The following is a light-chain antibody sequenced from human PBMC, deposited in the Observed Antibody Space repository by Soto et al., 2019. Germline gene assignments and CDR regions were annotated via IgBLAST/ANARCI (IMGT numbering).Light chain of an antibody. J-gene: IGKJ5*01. Sequence: EIVLTQSPATLSLSPGERATLSCRASQSVSTYLAWYQQKPGQAPRLLIYDGSNRATGIPARFSGSGSGADFTLTINSLEADELAVYYCQQRISWPPTFGQGTRLEIK. CDR1: QSVSTY. CDR3: QQRISWPPT. V-gene: IGKV3-11*01. CDR2: DGS.